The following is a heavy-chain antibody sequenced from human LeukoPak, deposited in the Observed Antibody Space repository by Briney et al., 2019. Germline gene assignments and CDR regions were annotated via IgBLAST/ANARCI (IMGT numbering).Heavy chain of an antibody. CDR3: ARGGIAETFDY. D-gene: IGHD6-13*01. Sequence: PGRSLRLSCAASGFTFSSYGMHWVRQAPGKGLEWVAVIWYDGSNKYYADSVKGRFTISRDNSKNTLYLQMNSLRAEDTAVYYCARGGIAETFDYWGQGTLVTVSS. CDR2: IWYDGSNK. V-gene: IGHV3-33*01. J-gene: IGHJ4*02. CDR1: GFTFSSYG.